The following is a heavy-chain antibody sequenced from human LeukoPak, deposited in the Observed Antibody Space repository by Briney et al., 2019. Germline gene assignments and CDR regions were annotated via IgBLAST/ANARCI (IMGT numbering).Heavy chain of an antibody. CDR1: GFTLSNYW. CDR2: INQDGSEK. D-gene: IGHD2-2*01. CDR3: ARYCSSTNCHDAFDI. Sequence: GGSLRLSCAASGFTLSNYWMSWVRQAPGKGLEWVANINQDGSEKYYVDSVKGRFTISRDNAKNSLYLQMSSLRAEDTALYYCARYCSSTNCHDAFDIWGQGTMVTVSS. V-gene: IGHV3-7*01. J-gene: IGHJ3*02.